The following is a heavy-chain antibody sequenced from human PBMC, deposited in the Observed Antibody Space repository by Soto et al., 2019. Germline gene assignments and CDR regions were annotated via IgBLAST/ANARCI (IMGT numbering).Heavy chain of an antibody. CDR2: INAGNGNT. J-gene: IGHJ4*02. CDR3: ARSCGYFLIDYY. V-gene: IGHV1-3*05. Sequence: QVQLVQSGAEEKKPGASVKVSCKASGYTFTSYAMHWVRQAPGQRLEWMGWINAGNGNTKYSQKFQGRVTITRDTSASTAYMELSSLRSEETAVYYWARSCGYFLIDYYWGQGTLVTVSS. D-gene: IGHD3-22*01. CDR1: GYTFTSYA.